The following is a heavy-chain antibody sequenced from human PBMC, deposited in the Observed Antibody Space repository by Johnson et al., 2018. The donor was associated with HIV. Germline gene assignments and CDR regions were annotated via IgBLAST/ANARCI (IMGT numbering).Heavy chain of an antibody. CDR3: AKGPAAVFGLVADI. CDR1: GFTFSSYG. CDR2: ISGSGTST. Sequence: VLLLESGGGLVHPGGSLRLSCGASGFTFSSYGMTWVLQAPGKGLAWVSGISGSGTSTYYADSVKGRFTIFRDNSRNTLYLQMNSLRVYDTAVYYCAKGPAAVFGLVADIWGQGTKVTVSS. V-gene: IGHV3-23*01. J-gene: IGHJ3*02. D-gene: IGHD3/OR15-3a*01.